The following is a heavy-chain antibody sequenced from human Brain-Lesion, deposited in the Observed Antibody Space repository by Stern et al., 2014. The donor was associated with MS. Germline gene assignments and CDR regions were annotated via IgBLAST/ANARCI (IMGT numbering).Heavy chain of an antibody. Sequence: EVQLVESGGDLVQPGRSLRLSCAAFGFTFGDYAMHWVRQGPGKGLEWVAGISWNSCTIGYADSVKVRFTTSRDNAYSSLYLQMNSLRPEDTALYYCARDITGSSAYFAYWGQGTLVTVSS. V-gene: IGHV3-9*01. D-gene: IGHD1-14*01. CDR3: ARDITGSSAYFAY. J-gene: IGHJ4*02. CDR1: GFTFGDYA. CDR2: ISWNSCTI.